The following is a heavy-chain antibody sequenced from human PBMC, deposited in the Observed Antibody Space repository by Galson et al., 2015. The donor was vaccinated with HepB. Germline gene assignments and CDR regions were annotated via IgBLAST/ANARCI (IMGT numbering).Heavy chain of an antibody. CDR2: FDPEDGET. J-gene: IGHJ6*02. Sequence: SVKVSCKVSGYTLTELSMHWVRQAPGKGLEWMGGFDPEDGETIYAQKFQGRVTMTEDTSTDTAYMELSSLRSEDTAVYYCATIYGSGSLANYYYYGMDVWGQGTTVTVSS. CDR1: GYTLTELS. D-gene: IGHD3-10*01. CDR3: ATIYGSGSLANYYYYGMDV. V-gene: IGHV1-24*01.